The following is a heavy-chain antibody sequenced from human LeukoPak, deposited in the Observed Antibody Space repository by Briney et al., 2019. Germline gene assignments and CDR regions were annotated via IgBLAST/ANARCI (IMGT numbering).Heavy chain of an antibody. V-gene: IGHV3-66*01. CDR2: IYSGGST. CDR3: ARGGGYCNISDYWAY. D-gene: IGHD3-22*01. J-gene: IGHJ4*02. CDR1: GFSVGSNY. Sequence: PGGSLRLSCAASGFSVGSNYMSSVRQAPGKGLEWVSVIYSGGSTSYADSVKGRFTISRDNSKNTLYLQMNSLRTEDTAVYYCARGGGYCNISDYWAYWSQGTLVTVSS.